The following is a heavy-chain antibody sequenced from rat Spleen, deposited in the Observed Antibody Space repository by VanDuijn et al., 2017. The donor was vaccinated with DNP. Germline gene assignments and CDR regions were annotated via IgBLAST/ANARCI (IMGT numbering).Heavy chain of an antibody. CDR2: ISYDGLSA. CDR3: AKPDH. Sequence: EVQLVESGGGLVQPGRSLKLSCAASGFTFSDYNMVWVRQAPKKGLEWIATISYDGLSANYRDSVKGRFTISRDNAKSTLYLQLDSLRSEDTATYYCAKPDHWGQGVMVTVSS. V-gene: IGHV5-7*01. J-gene: IGHJ2*01. CDR1: GFTFSDYN.